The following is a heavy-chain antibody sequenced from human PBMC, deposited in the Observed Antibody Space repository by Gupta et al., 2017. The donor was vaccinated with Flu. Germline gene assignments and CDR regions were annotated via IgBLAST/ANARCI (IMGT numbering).Heavy chain of an antibody. CDR1: GFTFSSYG. CDR3: ARQVDAGGAYFDY. Sequence: QVQLVESGGGVVQPGRSLSLSCAASGFTFSSYGMPWVRQAPGKGLEWVAGIWYDGSNKYYADSVKGRFTISRDNSKNTLYLQMNSLRAEDTAVYYCARQVDAGGAYFDYWGQGTLVTVSA. CDR2: IWYDGSNK. J-gene: IGHJ4*02. D-gene: IGHD5-18*01. V-gene: IGHV3-33*01.